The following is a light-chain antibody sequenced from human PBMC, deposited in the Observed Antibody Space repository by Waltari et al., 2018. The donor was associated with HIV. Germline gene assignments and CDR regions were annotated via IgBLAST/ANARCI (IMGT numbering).Light chain of an antibody. V-gene: IGLV1-44*01. CDR3: AAWDDSLNGM. Sequence: QSVLTQPPSVSGPPGQNVTISCSGSSTNIGSHIVNWYQQLPGAAPKLLIYSNDQRPSGVPDRFSGSKSGTSASLAISGLQSADEADYYCAAWDDSLNGMFGGGTKLTV. CDR2: SND. J-gene: IGLJ3*02. CDR1: STNIGSHI.